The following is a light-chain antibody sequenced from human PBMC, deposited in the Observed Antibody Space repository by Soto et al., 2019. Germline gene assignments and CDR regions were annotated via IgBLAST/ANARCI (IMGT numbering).Light chain of an antibody. CDR3: GGWDGSLKGFV. CDR2: ENN. V-gene: IGLV1-44*01. CDR1: ASNIGRDP. J-gene: IGLJ1*01. Sequence: QPVLTQPASACGAPGQRVTISCSGSASNIGRDPVNWYQQVPGTAPKLLIYENNHRPSWVPDRFSGSKSGTSASLVISGLQSEDEAEYFCGGWDGSLKGFVFGTGTKVTVL.